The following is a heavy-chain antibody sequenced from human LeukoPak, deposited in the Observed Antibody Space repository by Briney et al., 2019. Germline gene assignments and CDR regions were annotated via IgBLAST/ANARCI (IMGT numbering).Heavy chain of an antibody. J-gene: IGHJ6*02. Sequence: GGSLSLSCAASGFTFDDYAMHWVRQAPGKGLEWVSGISWNSGSIGYADSVKSRFTISRDNAKNSLYLQMNSLRAEDTALYYCAKDIVGYCSGGSCPENYYYGMDVWGQGTTVTVSS. D-gene: IGHD2-15*01. V-gene: IGHV3-9*01. CDR1: GFTFDDYA. CDR2: ISWNSGSI. CDR3: AKDIVGYCSGGSCPENYYYGMDV.